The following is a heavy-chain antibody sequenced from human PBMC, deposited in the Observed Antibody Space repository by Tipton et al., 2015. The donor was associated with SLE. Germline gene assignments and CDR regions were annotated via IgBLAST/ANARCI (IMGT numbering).Heavy chain of an antibody. D-gene: IGHD4-23*01. CDR2: INHSGST. J-gene: IGHJ5*02. V-gene: IGHV4-34*01. CDR1: GGSFSGYY. CDR3: ARDLNYGGTNGNWFDP. Sequence: LRLSCAVYGGSFSGYYWSWIRQPPGKGLEWIGEINHSGSTNYNPSLKSRVTISVDTSKNQFSLKLSSVTAADTAVYYCARDLNYGGTNGNWFDPWGQGTLVTVSS.